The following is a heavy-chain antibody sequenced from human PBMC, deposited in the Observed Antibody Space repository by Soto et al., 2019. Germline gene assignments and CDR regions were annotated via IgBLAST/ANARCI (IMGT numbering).Heavy chain of an antibody. J-gene: IGHJ6*02. V-gene: IGHV5-51*01. CDR1: GYSFTAYW. CDR3: ARHEQFYYYYYGMDV. CDR2: INPGDSDT. D-gene: IGHD6-19*01. Sequence: GESLKISCNASGYSFTAYWIGWVGQMPWKGLEWMGIINPGDSDTRYSPSFQGQVTISADRSTSTAYLQWSSLKASDTAMYYCARHEQFYYYYYGMDVWGQGTTVTVSS.